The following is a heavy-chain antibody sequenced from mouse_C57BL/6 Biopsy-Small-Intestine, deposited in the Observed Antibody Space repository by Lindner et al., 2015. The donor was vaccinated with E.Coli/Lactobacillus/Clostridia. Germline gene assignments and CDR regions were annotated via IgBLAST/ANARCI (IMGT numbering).Heavy chain of an antibody. CDR2: ISSGSSTI. CDR1: GFTFSDYG. J-gene: IGHJ2*01. Sequence: VQLQESGGGLAKPGGSLKLSCAASGFTFSDYGMHWVRQAPEKGLEWVAYISSGSSTIYYADTVKGRFTISRDNAKNTLFLQMTSLRSEDTAMYYCARRSYDGYFFDYWGQGTTLTVSS. CDR3: ARRSYDGYFFDY. D-gene: IGHD2-3*01. V-gene: IGHV5-17*01.